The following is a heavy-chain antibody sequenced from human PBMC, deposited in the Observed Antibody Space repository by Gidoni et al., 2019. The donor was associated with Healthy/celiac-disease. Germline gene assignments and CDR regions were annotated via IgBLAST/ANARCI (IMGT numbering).Heavy chain of an antibody. J-gene: IGHJ4*02. CDR2: SSSSSSYI. D-gene: IGHD6-19*01. CDR1: GFTFSSYS. V-gene: IGHV3-21*01. Sequence: EVQLVESGGGLVKPGGSLRLSCAASGFTFSSYSMNWVRQAPGKGLEWVSSSSSSSSYIYYADSVKGRFTISRDNAKNSLYLQMNSLRAEDTAVYYCARDRTAVAFDYWGQGTLVTVSS. CDR3: ARDRTAVAFDY.